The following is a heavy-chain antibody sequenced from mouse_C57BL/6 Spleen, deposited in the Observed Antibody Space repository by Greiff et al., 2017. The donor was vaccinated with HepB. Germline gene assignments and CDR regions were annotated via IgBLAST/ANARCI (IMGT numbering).Heavy chain of an antibody. CDR1: GFTFSSYA. V-gene: IGHV5-4*01. D-gene: IGHD1-1*01. Sequence: EVQVVESGGGLVKPGGSLKLSCAASGFTFSSYAMSWVRQTPEKRLEWVATISDGGSYTYYPDNVKGRFTISRDNAKNNLYLQMSHLKSEDTAMYYCAREGLTTVVAPYFDYWGQGTTRAVSS. CDR2: ISDGGSYT. J-gene: IGHJ2*01. CDR3: AREGLTTVVAPYFDY.